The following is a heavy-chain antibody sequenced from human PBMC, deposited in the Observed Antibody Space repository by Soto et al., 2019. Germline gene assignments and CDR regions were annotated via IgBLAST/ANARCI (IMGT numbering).Heavy chain of an antibody. J-gene: IGHJ4*02. D-gene: IGHD3-16*02. Sequence: SETLSLTCTVSGGSISSGDYYWSWIRQPPGKGLEWIGYIYYSGSTYYNPSLKSRVTISVDTSKNQFSLKLSSVTAADTAVYYCARGGILMITFGGVIAKILDYWGQGTLVTVSS. CDR2: IYYSGST. V-gene: IGHV4-30-4*01. CDR1: GGSISSGDYY. CDR3: ARGGILMITFGGVIAKILDY.